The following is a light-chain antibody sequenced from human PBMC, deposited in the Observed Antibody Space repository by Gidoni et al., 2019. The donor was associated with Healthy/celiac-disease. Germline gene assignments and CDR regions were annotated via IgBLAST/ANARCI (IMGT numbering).Light chain of an antibody. CDR3: QSADSSGTYVV. CDR2: KDS. Sequence: YELTQPPSVSVSPGQTARITCSGDALPKQYAYWYQQKPGQAPVLVIYKDSERPSGIPERFSGSSSGTTVTLTISGVQAEDEADYYCQSADSSGTYVVFGGGTKLTVL. V-gene: IGLV3-25*03. J-gene: IGLJ2*01. CDR1: ALPKQY.